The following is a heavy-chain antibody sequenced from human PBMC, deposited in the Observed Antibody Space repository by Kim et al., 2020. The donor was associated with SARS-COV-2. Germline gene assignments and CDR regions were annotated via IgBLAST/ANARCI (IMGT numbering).Heavy chain of an antibody. D-gene: IGHD2-21*01. CDR3: VLGDVMGLGWFDP. CDR1: GYSFTSYW. J-gene: IGHJ5*02. V-gene: IGHV5-10-1*01. Sequence: GESLKISCKGSGYSFTSYWISWVRQMPGKGLEWMGRIDPSDSYTNYSPSFQGHVTISADKSISTAYLQWSSLKASDTAMYYCVLGDVMGLGWFDPWGQGTLVTVSS. CDR2: IDPSDSYT.